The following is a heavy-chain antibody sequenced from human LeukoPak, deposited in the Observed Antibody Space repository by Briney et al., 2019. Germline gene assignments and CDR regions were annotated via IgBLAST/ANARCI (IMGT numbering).Heavy chain of an antibody. CDR1: GGTFSSYA. CDR2: IIPILGIA. V-gene: IGHV1-69*04. J-gene: IGHJ3*02. D-gene: IGHD1-14*01. CDR3: ARPEGNQPDDAFDI. Sequence: ASVTVSCKASGGTFSSYAISWVRQAPGQGLEWTGRIIPILGIANYAQKFQGRVTITADKSTSTAYMELSSLRSEDTAVYYCARPEGNQPDDAFDIWGQGTMVTVSS.